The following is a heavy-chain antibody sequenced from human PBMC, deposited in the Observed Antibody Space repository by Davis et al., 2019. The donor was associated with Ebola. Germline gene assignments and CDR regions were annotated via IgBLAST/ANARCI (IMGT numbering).Heavy chain of an antibody. J-gene: IGHJ4*02. CDR1: GFTFSSYG. CDR3: AKGGVYTRRTDY. Sequence: GESLKISCAASGFTFSSYGMHWVRQAPGKGLEWVAVISYDGSNKYYADSVKGRFTISRDNSKNTLYLQMNSLRAEDTAVYYCAKGGVYTRRTDYWGQGTLVTVSS. D-gene: IGHD2-2*02. V-gene: IGHV3-30*18. CDR2: ISYDGSNK.